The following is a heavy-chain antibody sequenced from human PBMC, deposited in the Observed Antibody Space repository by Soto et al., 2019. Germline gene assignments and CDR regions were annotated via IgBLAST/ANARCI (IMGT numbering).Heavy chain of an antibody. CDR2: INPNTGGT. CDR3: ARDGHRSGDF. J-gene: IGHJ4*02. CDR1: GYTFTAYY. Sequence: ASVKVSCKASGYTFTAYYIHWVRQAPGQGLEWVALINPNTGGTNSAQKFQGRVTMTRDTSISTAYLELSTPTSDDTAVYYCARDGHRSGDFWGQGTLVTVSS. D-gene: IGHD1-26*01. V-gene: IGHV1-2*02.